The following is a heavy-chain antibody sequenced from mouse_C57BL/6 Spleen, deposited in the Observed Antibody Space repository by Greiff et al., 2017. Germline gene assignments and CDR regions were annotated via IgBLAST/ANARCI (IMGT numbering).Heavy chain of an antibody. CDR1: GYTFTSYW. CDR2: IDPSDSET. CDR3: ARGTVYYGYDVPPDGYFDV. Sequence: QVQLQQPGAALVRPGSSVKLSCKASGYTFTSYWMHWVKQRPIQGLAWIGNIDPSDSETHYNQKFKDKATLTVDTSSSTAYMQLSSLTSEDSAVYYCARGTVYYGYDVPPDGYFDVWGTGTTVTVAS. J-gene: IGHJ1*03. V-gene: IGHV1-52*01. D-gene: IGHD2-2*01.